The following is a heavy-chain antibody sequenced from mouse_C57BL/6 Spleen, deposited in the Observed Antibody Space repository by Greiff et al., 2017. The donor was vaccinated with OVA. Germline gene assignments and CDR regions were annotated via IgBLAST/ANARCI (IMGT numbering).Heavy chain of an antibody. CDR3: ARVGAFHWYFDV. CDR2: ISSGSSTI. CDR1: GFTFSDYG. Sequence: EVQLLESGGGLVKPGGSLKLSCAASGFTFSDYGMHWVRQAPEKGLEWVAYISSGSSTIYYADTVKGRFTISRDNAKNTLFLQMTSLRSEDTDMYYCARVGAFHWYFDVWGTGTTVTVS. V-gene: IGHV5-17*01. D-gene: IGHD6-1*01. J-gene: IGHJ1*03.